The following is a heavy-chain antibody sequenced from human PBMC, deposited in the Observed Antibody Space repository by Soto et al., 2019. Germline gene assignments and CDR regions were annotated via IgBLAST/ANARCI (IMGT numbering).Heavy chain of an antibody. J-gene: IGHJ3*02. CDR1: GFTFSNYW. CDR2: IRGDGPST. V-gene: IGHV3-74*01. D-gene: IGHD2-15*01. Sequence: EVQLVESGGGLVQPGGSLRLSCAASGFTFSNYWMHWFRQVPGKGLVWLSRIRGDGPSTAYADSVKGRFTVSRDNAKNTLHLQMTSLRVEETAIYYCARDLCLDVFENSPRVFDMWGPGTVVTVSS. CDR3: ARDLCLDVFENSPRVFDM.